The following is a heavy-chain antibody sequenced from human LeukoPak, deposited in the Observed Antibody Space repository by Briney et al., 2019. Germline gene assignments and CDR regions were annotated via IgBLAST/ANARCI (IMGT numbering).Heavy chain of an antibody. CDR1: GGSIRSSTDY. V-gene: IGHV4-39*01. J-gene: IGHJ4*02. CDR3: AIHHSATFTPRSYYSAN. D-gene: IGHD3-10*01. Sequence: PSETLSLTCTVSGGSIRSSTDYWGWIRQPPGKELEWIGSIYYSGSTYYNPSLKSRVTISVDTSKDQFSLKLSSVTAADTAVYYCAIHHSATFTPRSYYSANWGQGTLVTVSS. CDR2: IYYSGST.